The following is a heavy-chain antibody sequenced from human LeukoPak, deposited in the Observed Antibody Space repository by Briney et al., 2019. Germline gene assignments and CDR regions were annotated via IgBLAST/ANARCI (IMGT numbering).Heavy chain of an antibody. D-gene: IGHD3-10*01. V-gene: IGHV4-34*01. CDR3: SSSDIMVRGVAIFDS. CDR2: INHSGST. J-gene: IGHJ4*02. CDR1: GGSFSGYY. Sequence: SETLSLTCAVYGGSFSGYYWSWIRQPPGKGLEWIGEINHSGSTNYNPSLKSRVTISVDTSKNQFSLKLSSVTAADTAVYYCSSSDIMVRGVAIFDSWGQGALVTVSS.